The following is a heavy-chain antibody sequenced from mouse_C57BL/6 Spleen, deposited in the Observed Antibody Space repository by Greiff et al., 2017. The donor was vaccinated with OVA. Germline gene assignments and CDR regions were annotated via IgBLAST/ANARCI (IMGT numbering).Heavy chain of an antibody. Sequence: EVQLQQSGAELVRPGASVKLSCTASGFNIKDYYMHWVKQRPEQGLEWIGRIDPEDGDTEYAPKFQGKATMTADTSSNTAYLQLSSLTSEDTAVYYCTEGTVVDYFDYWGQGTTLTVSS. CDR2: IDPEDGDT. V-gene: IGHV14-1*01. CDR1: GFNIKDYY. CDR3: TEGTVVDYFDY. J-gene: IGHJ2*01. D-gene: IGHD1-1*01.